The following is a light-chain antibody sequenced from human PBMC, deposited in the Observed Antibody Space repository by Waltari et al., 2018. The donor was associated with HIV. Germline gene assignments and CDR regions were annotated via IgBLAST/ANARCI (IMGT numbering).Light chain of an antibody. J-gene: IGLJ1*01. CDR2: GAK. CDR3: HSRDSNSDHYV. CDR1: SLRRFI. Sequence: SSELTQDPVVSVALGQTIKIKCQGGSLRRFIANWYQVRQGQAPVLVVYGAKRRPSGIPDRFSASNSRNTSSLSISDSQAVDEADYYCHSRDSNSDHYVFGGGTRVIV. V-gene: IGLV3-19*01.